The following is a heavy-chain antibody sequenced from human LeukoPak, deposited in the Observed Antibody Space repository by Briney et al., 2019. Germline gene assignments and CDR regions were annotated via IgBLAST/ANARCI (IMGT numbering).Heavy chain of an antibody. D-gene: IGHD6-13*01. V-gene: IGHV4-31*03. J-gene: IGHJ6*02. Sequence: PSETLSLTCTVSGVSISSGGYYWSWIRQHPGKGLEWIGYTYYSGSTYYNPSLKSRVTISVDTSKNQFSLKLSSVTAADTAVYYCARVAAAGTFDYYYGMDVWGQGTTVTVSS. CDR3: ARVAAAGTFDYYYGMDV. CDR1: GVSISSGGYY. CDR2: TYYSGST.